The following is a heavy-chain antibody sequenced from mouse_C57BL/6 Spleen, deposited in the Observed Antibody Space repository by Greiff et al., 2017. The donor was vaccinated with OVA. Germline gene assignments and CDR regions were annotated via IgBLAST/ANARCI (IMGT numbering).Heavy chain of an antibody. D-gene: IGHD2-4*01. CDR3: AGRDYDGAAWFAY. CDR2: IYPRSGNT. CDR1: GYTFTSSG. Sequence: QVQLQQSGAELARPGASVKLSCKASGYTFTSSGISWVKQRTGQGLEWIGEIYPRSGNTYYNEKFKGKATLTADKSSSTAYMELRSLTSEDSAVYFCAGRDYDGAAWFAYWGQGTLVTVSA. J-gene: IGHJ3*01. V-gene: IGHV1-81*01.